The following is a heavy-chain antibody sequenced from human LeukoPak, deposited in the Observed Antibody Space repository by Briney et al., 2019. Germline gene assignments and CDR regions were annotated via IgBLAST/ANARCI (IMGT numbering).Heavy chain of an antibody. Sequence: PSETLSPTCTVSGGSISSSSYYWGWIRQPPGKGLEWIGSIYYSGSTYYNPSLKSRVTISVDTSKNQFSLKLSSVTAADTAVYYCARQRRAARPTYYFDYWGQGTLVTVSS. V-gene: IGHV4-39*01. D-gene: IGHD6-6*01. J-gene: IGHJ4*02. CDR2: IYYSGST. CDR1: GGSISSSSYY. CDR3: ARQRRAARPTYYFDY.